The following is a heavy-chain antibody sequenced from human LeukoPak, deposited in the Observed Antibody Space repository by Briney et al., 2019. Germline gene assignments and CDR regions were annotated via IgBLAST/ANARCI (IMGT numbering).Heavy chain of an antibody. CDR1: GFSFSSYG. J-gene: IGHJ6*03. V-gene: IGHV3-30*18. Sequence: GRSLRLSCAASGFSFSSYGMHWVRQAPGKGLEWVAVISYDGTNKYYADSVKGRFTISRDDSKNTVYLQMNSLRAEDTAVYYCAKRFFYGDYALYYYYYMDVWGKGTTVTVSS. D-gene: IGHD4-17*01. CDR3: AKRFFYGDYALYYYYYMDV. CDR2: ISYDGTNK.